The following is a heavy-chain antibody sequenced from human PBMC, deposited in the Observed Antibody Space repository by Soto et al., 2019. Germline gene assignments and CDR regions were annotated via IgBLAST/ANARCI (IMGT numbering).Heavy chain of an antibody. Sequence: QVQLQESGPGLVKPSQTLSLTCTVSGGSISSGGYYWSWIRQHPGKGLEWIGYIYYSGSTYYNPSLKSRVTISVDTSKNQFSLKRSSVTAADTAVYYCARDQRSYDSSGYYRLYYFDYWGQGTLVTVSS. J-gene: IGHJ4*02. CDR3: ARDQRSYDSSGYYRLYYFDY. V-gene: IGHV4-31*03. CDR1: GGSISSGGYY. D-gene: IGHD3-22*01. CDR2: IYYSGST.